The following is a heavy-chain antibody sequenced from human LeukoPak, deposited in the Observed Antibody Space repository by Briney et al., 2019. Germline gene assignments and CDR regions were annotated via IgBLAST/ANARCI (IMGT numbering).Heavy chain of an antibody. D-gene: IGHD3-10*01. CDR3: ARSVGYGVRGVILSFDN. CDR2: ISSRSSSI. CDR1: GFTFSDNS. V-gene: IGHV3-48*04. J-gene: IGHJ4*02. Sequence: GGSLRLSCRASGFTFSDNSMNWVRLAPGKGLEWVSCISSRSSSIYYADSVRGRFTISRDNAKNSLYPQMNSLRGEDTAVYYCARSVGYGVRGVILSFDNWGQGILVTVSA.